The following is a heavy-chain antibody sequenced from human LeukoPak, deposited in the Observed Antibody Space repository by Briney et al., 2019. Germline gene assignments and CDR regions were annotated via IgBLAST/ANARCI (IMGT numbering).Heavy chain of an antibody. CDR2: IRYDGSNK. J-gene: IGHJ4*02. Sequence: GGSLRLSCAASGFTLSSYGMHWVRQAPGKGLEWVAFIRYDGSNKYYADSVKGRFTISRDNSKNTLYLQMNSLRAEDTAVYYCAKVASSYSSSDYWGQGTLVTVSS. D-gene: IGHD6-6*01. CDR3: AKVASSYSSSDY. V-gene: IGHV3-30*02. CDR1: GFTLSSYG.